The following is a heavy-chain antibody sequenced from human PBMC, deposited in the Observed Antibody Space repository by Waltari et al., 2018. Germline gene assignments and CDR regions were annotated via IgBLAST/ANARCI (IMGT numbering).Heavy chain of an antibody. CDR2: IYASGST. Sequence: QVQLQESGPGLVKPSQTLSLTCTVSGGSISSGSYYWTWIRPPAGKGLEWIGRIYASGSTNYNPSLKSRVTISVDTPRNQFSLKLTSVTAADTAVYYCARDTEYYYDDSGFVLDIWGQGTMVTVSS. CDR1: GGSISSGSYY. J-gene: IGHJ3*02. V-gene: IGHV4-61*02. D-gene: IGHD3-22*01. CDR3: ARDTEYYYDDSGFVLDI.